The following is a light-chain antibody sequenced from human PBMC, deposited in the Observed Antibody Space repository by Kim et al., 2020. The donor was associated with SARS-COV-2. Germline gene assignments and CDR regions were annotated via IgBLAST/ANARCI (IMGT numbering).Light chain of an antibody. V-gene: IGLV1-40*01. J-gene: IGLJ3*02. Sequence: QSVLTQPPSVSGAPGQRVTISCTGSSSNIGAGYDVHWYQQLPGTAPKLLIYGNSNRPSGVPDRFSGYKSGTSASLAITGLQAEDEADYYCQSYDSSLSGPNWVFGGGTQLTVL. CDR1: SSNIGAGYD. CDR2: GNS. CDR3: QSYDSSLSGPNWV.